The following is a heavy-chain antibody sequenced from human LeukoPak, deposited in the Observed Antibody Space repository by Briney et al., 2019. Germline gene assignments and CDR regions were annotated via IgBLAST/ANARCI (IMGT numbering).Heavy chain of an antibody. J-gene: IGHJ3*02. V-gene: IGHV1-69*04. D-gene: IGHD3-10*01. CDR3: ARGSRGGASDI. CDR1: GYTFTSYY. Sequence: SVKVSCKASGYTFTSYYMHWVRQVPGQGLEWMGRIIPILGIANYAQKFQGRVTITADKSTSTAYMELSSLRSEDTAVYYCARGSRGGASDILGKATIDNVS. CDR2: IIPILGIA.